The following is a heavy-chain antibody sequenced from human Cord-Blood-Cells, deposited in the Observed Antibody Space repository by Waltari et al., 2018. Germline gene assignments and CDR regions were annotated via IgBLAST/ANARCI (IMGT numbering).Heavy chain of an antibody. CDR1: GGTFSSYA. Sequence: SGAEVKKPGSSVKVSCKASGGTFSSYAISWVRQAPGQGLEWMGRIIPILGIANYAQKFQGRVTITADKSTSTAYMELSSLRAEDTAVYYCASFGDIVATIDYWGQGTLVTVSS. D-gene: IGHD5-12*01. V-gene: IGHV1-69*04. CDR2: IIPILGIA. J-gene: IGHJ4*02. CDR3: ASFGDIVATIDY.